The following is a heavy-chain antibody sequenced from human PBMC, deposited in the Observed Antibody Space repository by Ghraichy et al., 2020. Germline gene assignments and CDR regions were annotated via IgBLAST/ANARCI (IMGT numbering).Heavy chain of an antibody. D-gene: IGHD3-16*01. CDR2: IKSKTDGGKT. V-gene: IGHV3-15*01. Sequence: GGSLRLSCAASGFTLSNAWMSWVRQATGKGLEWVGRIKSKTDGGKTDYATPVKGRFTISRDDSKNTLSLQMDSLKTEDTGVYYCALRPSATVHYWGQGTLVTVSP. CDR1: GFTLSNAW. CDR3: ALRPSATVHY. J-gene: IGHJ4*02.